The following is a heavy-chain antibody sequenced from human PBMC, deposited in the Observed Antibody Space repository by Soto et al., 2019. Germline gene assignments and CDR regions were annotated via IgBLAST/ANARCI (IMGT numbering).Heavy chain of an antibody. CDR2: IYYSGST. CDR3: ARGGRYCSGGSCYSFDY. V-gene: IGHV4-30-4*01. D-gene: IGHD2-15*01. J-gene: IGHJ4*02. CDR1: GGSISSGDYY. Sequence: SETLSLTCTVSGGSISSGDYYWSWIRQPPGKGLEWIGYIYYSGSTYYSPSLKSRVTISVDTSKNQFSLKLSSVTAADTAVYYCARGGRYCSGGSCYSFDYWGQGTLVTSPQ.